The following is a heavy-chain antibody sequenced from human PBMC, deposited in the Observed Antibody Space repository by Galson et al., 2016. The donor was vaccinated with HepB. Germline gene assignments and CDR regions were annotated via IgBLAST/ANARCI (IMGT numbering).Heavy chain of an antibody. D-gene: IGHD3-10*01. V-gene: IGHV3-23*01. Sequence: SLRLSCAGSGFSFANYAMSWVRQAPEKGLEWVAGISYSGQTTYYADSVKGRFTISRDNSKRTLYLQMHSLRADDTAVYYCAKDPAWFGELPKYFAHWGHGTQVTVS. CDR2: ISYSGQTT. CDR3: AKDPAWFGELPKYFAH. J-gene: IGHJ4*01. CDR1: GFSFANYA.